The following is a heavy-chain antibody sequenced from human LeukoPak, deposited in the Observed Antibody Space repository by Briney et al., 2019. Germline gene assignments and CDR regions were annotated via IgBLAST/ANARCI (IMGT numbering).Heavy chain of an antibody. V-gene: IGHV3-74*01. D-gene: IGHD2-15*01. CDR3: ARDPRNVGLAP. Sequence: PGGSPRLSCVAPGFSLSGYWMYWVRQAPGKGLMYISRNNGDGSTTNYADVVKGRFTMSRDNVKNTLYLQMTSLRVEDTAVYYCARDPRNVGLAPWGQGTLVTVSS. J-gene: IGHJ5*02. CDR1: GFSLSGYW. CDR2: NNGDGSTT.